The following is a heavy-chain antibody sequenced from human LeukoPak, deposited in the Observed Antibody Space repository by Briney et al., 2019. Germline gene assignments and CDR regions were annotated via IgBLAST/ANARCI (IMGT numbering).Heavy chain of an antibody. CDR2: ITTGGPNT. CDR1: GFTFSSYT. V-gene: IGHV3-23*01. CDR3: AKDLGGDLQPLDY. Sequence: GGSLRLSCTASGFTFSSYTMSWVRQAPGKGLKWVSTITTGGPNTYYADSVKGRFTVSRDDSKNTLYLQMNSLRAEDTAVYYCAKDLGGDLQPLDYWGQGTLVTVSS. J-gene: IGHJ4*02. D-gene: IGHD2-21*02.